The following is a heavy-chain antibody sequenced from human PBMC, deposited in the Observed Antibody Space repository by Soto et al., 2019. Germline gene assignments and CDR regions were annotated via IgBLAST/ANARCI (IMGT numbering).Heavy chain of an antibody. Sequence: QVQLQESGPGRVKPSETLSLTCTASGGSISPYYWSWIRQPPGEGMEWLGYIYYSGYTNYNPSLKSRLTISVHTSKNQFSLRLSSVTAADTAVYFCARLIRDASGSYRLDYWGRGTLVTVSS. CDR1: GGSISPYY. CDR2: IYYSGYT. V-gene: IGHV4-59*08. CDR3: ARLIRDASGSYRLDY. D-gene: IGHD3-10*01. J-gene: IGHJ4*02.